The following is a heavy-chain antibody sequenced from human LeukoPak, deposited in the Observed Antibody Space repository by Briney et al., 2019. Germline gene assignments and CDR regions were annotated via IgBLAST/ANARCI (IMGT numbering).Heavy chain of an antibody. CDR3: ARVGGNVDY. Sequence: PSETLSLTCTVSGGSISSYYWSSIRQPPGKGLEWVGYIYYSGSTNYNPSLKSRVTISVDTSKNQFSLKQSSVTRAGTAVFYGARVGGNVDYWGQGTLVTVSS. J-gene: IGHJ4*02. CDR2: IYYSGST. CDR1: GGSISSYY. D-gene: IGHD4-23*01. V-gene: IGHV4-59*01.